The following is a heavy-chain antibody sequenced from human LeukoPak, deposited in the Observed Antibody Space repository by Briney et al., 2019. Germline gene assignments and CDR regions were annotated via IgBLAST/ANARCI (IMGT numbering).Heavy chain of an antibody. CDR2: IYYSGST. D-gene: IGHD3-22*01. J-gene: IGHJ3*02. Sequence: PSETLSLTCNVSGDSISSYYWTWIRQTPGKELEWIGYIYYSGSTYYNPSLESRVTMSVDTSKSQFSLKLTSVTAADTAVYYCARTYDSGGYSAFHTWGQGKMVTVSS. CDR1: GDSISSYY. CDR3: ARTYDSGGYSAFHT. V-gene: IGHV4-59*01.